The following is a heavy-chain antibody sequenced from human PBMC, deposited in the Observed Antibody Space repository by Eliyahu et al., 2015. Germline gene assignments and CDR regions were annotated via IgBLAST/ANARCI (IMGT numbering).Heavy chain of an antibody. CDR1: GYXXSYYD. J-gene: IGHJ4*02. CDR3: ARGLGRGPAASDY. Sequence: QVQVVQSGAEVKKPGAXXKGSCKAXGYXXSYYDISWVRQAPGQGLEWMGWISVSKGNTDYAQKFQGRVTMTTDTSTTTAYMELRGLRSDDTATYYCARGLGRGPAASDYWGQGTQVTVSS. CDR2: ISVSKGNT. D-gene: IGHD2-2*01. V-gene: IGHV1-18*04.